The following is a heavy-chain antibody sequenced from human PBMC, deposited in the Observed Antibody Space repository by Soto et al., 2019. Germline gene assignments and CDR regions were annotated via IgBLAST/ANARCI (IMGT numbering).Heavy chain of an antibody. J-gene: IGHJ5*02. CDR1: GGTFSSYA. CDR2: LIPIFGTA. D-gene: IGHD6-13*01. CDR3: ARPSEGAADGTAGVWFDP. V-gene: IGHV1-69*01. Sequence: QVQLVQSGAEVKKPGSSVKVSCKASGGTFSSYAISWVRQAPGQGLEWMGGLIPIFGTANYAQKFQGRVTITADESTRTAYMELLSLRSEDTAVYYCARPSEGAADGTAGVWFDPWGQGTLVTVSS.